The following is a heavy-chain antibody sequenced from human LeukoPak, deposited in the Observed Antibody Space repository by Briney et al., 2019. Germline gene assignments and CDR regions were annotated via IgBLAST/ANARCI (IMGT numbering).Heavy chain of an antibody. CDR3: AKDLGGRGFGELFDY. V-gene: IGHV3-23*01. CDR1: GFTFRSHA. J-gene: IGHJ4*02. CDR2: IYENGGTT. D-gene: IGHD3-10*01. Sequence: GGSLRLPCVGSGFTFRSHAMSWVRQAPEKGLEFVSGIYENGGTTYYADSVKGRFSISRDNSKNTLYLQMNSLRAEDTAVYYCAKDLGGRGFGELFDYWGQGTLVTVSS.